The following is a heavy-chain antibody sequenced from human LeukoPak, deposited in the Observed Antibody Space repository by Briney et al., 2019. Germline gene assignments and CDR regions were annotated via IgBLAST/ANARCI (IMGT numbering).Heavy chain of an antibody. CDR2: INPNSGGT. J-gene: IGHJ4*02. V-gene: IGHV1-2*02. CDR1: GYTFTGYY. Sequence: ASVKVSCKASGYTFTGYYMHWVRQAPGQGLEWMGWINPNSGGTNYAQKFQGRVTMTRDTSISTAYMELSRLRSDDTAVYYCARSVAGTFNDDYWGQGTLVTASS. D-gene: IGHD6-19*01. CDR3: ARSVAGTFNDDY.